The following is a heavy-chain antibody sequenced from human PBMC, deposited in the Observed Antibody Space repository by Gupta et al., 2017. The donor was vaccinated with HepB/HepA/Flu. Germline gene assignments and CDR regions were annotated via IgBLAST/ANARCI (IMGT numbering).Heavy chain of an antibody. V-gene: IGHV3-74*01. CDR1: GFTLSRYD. Sequence: EVKRGEAGGGLGQPGGSLRLSCAASGFTLSRYDIHWVRQVPGRGLVWVSRIKSDGRSTSYADFVRGRFTISRDSAKNTVYLQMNSLRAEDTAVYYCARAYTCLDLWGQGTLFTVSS. J-gene: IGHJ5*02. CDR2: IKSDGRST. CDR3: ARAYTCLDL.